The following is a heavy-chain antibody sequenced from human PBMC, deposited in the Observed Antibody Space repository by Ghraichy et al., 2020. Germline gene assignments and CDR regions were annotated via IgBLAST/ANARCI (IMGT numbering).Heavy chain of an antibody. Sequence: SGPTLVNPTQTLTLTCSFSGFSLNTRGVGVGWIRQPPGKALEWLALIYWDDDKRYSPSLKTRLNITKDTSKNQVVLTMTNMNPMDTATYFCAHRAYYDLWSGYHPQSYKWVDPWGQGILVTVSS. CDR1: GFSLNTRGVG. D-gene: IGHD3-3*01. CDR3: AHRAYYDLWSGYHPQSYKWVDP. V-gene: IGHV2-5*02. J-gene: IGHJ5*02. CDR2: IYWDDDK.